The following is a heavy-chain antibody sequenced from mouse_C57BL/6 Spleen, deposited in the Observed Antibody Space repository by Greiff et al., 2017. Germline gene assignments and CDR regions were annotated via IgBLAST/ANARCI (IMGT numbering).Heavy chain of an antibody. CDR3: ARDGAYDYYY. D-gene: IGHD2-4*01. CDR1: GFTFSSYA. J-gene: IGHJ2*01. V-gene: IGHV5-4*01. CDR2: ISDGGSYT. Sequence: EVKLVESGGGLVKPGGSLKLSCAASGFTFSSYAMSWVRQTPEKRLEWVATISDGGSYTYYPDNVKGRFTISRDNAKNNLYLQMSHLKSEDTAMYYCARDGAYDYYYWGQGTTLTVSS.